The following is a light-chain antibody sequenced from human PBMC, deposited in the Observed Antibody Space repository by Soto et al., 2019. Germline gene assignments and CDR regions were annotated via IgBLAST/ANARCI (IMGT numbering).Light chain of an antibody. V-gene: IGKV3-20*01. CDR2: GAS. CDR3: QQYGSSPLCT. CDR1: QSVSSSS. J-gene: IGKJ1*01. Sequence: EIGLTQSPDTLSVSPGERATLSCRASQSVSSSSLAWYQQKPGQAPRLLIYGASNRATGIPDRFSGSGSGTDFTLTISRLEPEDFAVYYCQQYGSSPLCTFGQGTKVEIK.